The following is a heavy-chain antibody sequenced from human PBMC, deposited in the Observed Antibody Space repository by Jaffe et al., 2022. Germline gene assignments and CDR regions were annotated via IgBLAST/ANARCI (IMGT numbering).Heavy chain of an antibody. CDR1: GGSFSGYY. D-gene: IGHD4-4*01. Sequence: QVQLQQWGAGLLKPSETLSLTCAVYGGSFSGYYWSWIRQPPGKGLEWIGEINHSGSTNYNPSLKSRVTISVDTSKNQFSLKLSSVTAADTAVYYCARGRGTVTTRGYYYYMDVWGKGTTVTVSS. J-gene: IGHJ6*03. CDR3: ARGRGTVTTRGYYYYMDV. V-gene: IGHV4-34*01. CDR2: INHSGST.